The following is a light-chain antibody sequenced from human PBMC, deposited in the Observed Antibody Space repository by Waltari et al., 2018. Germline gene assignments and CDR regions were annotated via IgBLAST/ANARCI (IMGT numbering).Light chain of an antibody. CDR1: QSVSRT. Sequence: ETVMTQSPATLSVSPGERATLSCRASQSVSRTLAWYQQKPGQAPRLLIYGASTRATGVPARFSGSGSGTEFSLTISSLQSEDFAVYYCQQYNKWPLTFGGGTKVEIK. V-gene: IGKV3-15*01. CDR3: QQYNKWPLT. J-gene: IGKJ4*01. CDR2: GAS.